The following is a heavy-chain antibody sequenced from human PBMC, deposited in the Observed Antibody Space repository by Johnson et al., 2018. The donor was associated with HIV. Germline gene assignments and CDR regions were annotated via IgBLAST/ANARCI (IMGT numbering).Heavy chain of an antibody. CDR2: ISYDGSNK. CDR3: TTGLYWNDAFDI. CDR1: GFIFSSYV. J-gene: IGHJ3*02. Sequence: VQLLESGGGVVPPGRSLRLSCAASGFIFSSYVMYWVRQAPGKGLEWVAVISYDGSNKYYADSVKGRFTISRDNSRNTLYLQMTGLKTEDTAVYYCTTGLYWNDAFDIWGQGTMVTVSS. V-gene: IGHV3-30*04. D-gene: IGHD1-1*01.